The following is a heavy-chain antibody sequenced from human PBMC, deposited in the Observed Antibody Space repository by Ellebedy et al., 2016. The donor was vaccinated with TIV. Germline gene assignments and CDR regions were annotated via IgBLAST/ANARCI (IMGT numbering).Heavy chain of an antibody. J-gene: IGHJ3*02. CDR1: GFTFRTYNTYS. CDR3: ARGGGELLRYAFDI. V-gene: IGHV3-48*02. D-gene: IGHD1-26*01. CDR2: IGSRTNII. Sequence: PGGSLRLSCAASGFTFRTYNTYSMNWVRQAPGKGLEWVSYIGSRTNIIYYADSVKSRFTISRDNAKNSLYLQMNSLRDEDTAVYYCARGGGELLRYAFDIWGHGTMVTVSS.